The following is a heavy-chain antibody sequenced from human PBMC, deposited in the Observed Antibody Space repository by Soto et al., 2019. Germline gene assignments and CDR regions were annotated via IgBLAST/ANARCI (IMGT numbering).Heavy chain of an antibody. V-gene: IGHV3-48*03. CDR3: AREGWCGGDCDQFDY. D-gene: IGHD2-21*02. J-gene: IGHJ4*02. Sequence: PGGSLRLSCAASGFTFSSYEMSWVRQAPGKGLEWVSYISSSGSTIYYADSVKGRFTISRDNAKNSLYLQMNSLRAEDTAVYYCAREGWCGGDCDQFDYWGQGTLVTVSS. CDR2: ISSSGSTI. CDR1: GFTFSSYE.